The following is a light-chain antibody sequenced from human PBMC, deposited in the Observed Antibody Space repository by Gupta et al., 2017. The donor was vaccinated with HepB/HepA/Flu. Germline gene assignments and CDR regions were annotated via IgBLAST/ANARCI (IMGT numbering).Light chain of an antibody. Sequence: DSYVSWYQQVPGSAPKLLSLDNNKRSSGIPDRFSGSKSGTSATLDITGLQTEDEADYDGGTEDASLAQYVCGTGTRVT. CDR1: DSY. J-gene: IGLJ1*01. CDR2: DNN. CDR3: GTEDASLAQYV. V-gene: IGLV1-51*01.